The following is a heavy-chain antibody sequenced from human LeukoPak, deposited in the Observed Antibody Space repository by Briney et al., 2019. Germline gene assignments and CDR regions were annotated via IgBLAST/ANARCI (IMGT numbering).Heavy chain of an antibody. CDR1: GYTFTSYD. CDR2: MNPNSGNT. J-gene: IGHJ4*02. CDR3: ARGPSGSGSYMVDY. D-gene: IGHD1-26*01. Sequence: ASVKVSCKASGYTFTSYDINWVRQATGQGLEWMGWMNPNSGNTGYAQKFQGRVAMTRNTSISTAYMELSSLRFEDTAIYYCARGPSGSGSYMVDYWAQGTLVTVS. V-gene: IGHV1-8*01.